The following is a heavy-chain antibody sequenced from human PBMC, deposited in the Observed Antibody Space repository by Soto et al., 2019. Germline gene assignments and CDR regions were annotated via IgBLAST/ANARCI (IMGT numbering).Heavy chain of an antibody. CDR3: IKSSRTLGDS. V-gene: IGHV3-23*01. CDR1: GFTFSNFA. CDR2: IGTSGGDT. D-gene: IGHD6-13*01. J-gene: IGHJ4*02. Sequence: EVQLLESGGGLVQPGGSLGLSCAASGFTFSNFAMSWVRQAPGKGLEWVSAIGTSGGDTYYADSVKGRFTISRDNSKNTLYLQLSSLRAEDTAVYYAIKSSRTLGDSWGQGTLVTVSS.